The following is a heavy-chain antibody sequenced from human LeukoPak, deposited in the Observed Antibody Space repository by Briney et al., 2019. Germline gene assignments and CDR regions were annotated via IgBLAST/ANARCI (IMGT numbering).Heavy chain of an antibody. CDR1: GGSISSSSYY. CDR2: IYYSGST. J-gene: IGHJ5*02. D-gene: IGHD1-26*01. Sequence: PSETLSLTCTVSGGSISSSSYYWGWIRQPPGKGLEWIGSIYYSGSTYYNPSLKSRVTISVDTSKNQFSLKLSSVTAADTAVYYCARDYGSRLHWFDPWGQGTLVTVSS. CDR3: ARDYGSRLHWFDP. V-gene: IGHV4-39*07.